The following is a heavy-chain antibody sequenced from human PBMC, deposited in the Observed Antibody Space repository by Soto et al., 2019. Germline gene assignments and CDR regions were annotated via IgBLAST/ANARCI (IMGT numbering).Heavy chain of an antibody. D-gene: IGHD6-6*01. CDR1: GFTFSSYW. CDR2: INSDGSST. V-gene: IGHV3-74*01. CDR3: ARGARHYYYYYYMDV. J-gene: IGHJ6*03. Sequence: GGSLRLSCAASGFTFSSYWMHWVRQAPGKGLVWVSRINSDGSSTSYADSVKGRFTISRDNAKNTLYVQMNSLRAEDTAVYYCARGARHYYYYYYMDVWGKGTTVTVSS.